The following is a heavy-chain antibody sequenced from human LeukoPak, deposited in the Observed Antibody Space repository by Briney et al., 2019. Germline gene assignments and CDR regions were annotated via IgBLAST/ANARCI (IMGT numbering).Heavy chain of an antibody. D-gene: IGHD3-22*01. CDR3: VREDSYFDN. Sequence: SQTLSLTCAISGDSVSSNSAAWNWIRQFPSRGLEWLGRTYYRSKWYNDYAISVKSRITINPDISKNQFSLQLNSVTPEDTAVYYCVREDSYFDNWGQGTLVTVSS. J-gene: IGHJ4*02. CDR1: GDSVSSNSAA. V-gene: IGHV6-1*01. CDR2: TYYRSKWYN.